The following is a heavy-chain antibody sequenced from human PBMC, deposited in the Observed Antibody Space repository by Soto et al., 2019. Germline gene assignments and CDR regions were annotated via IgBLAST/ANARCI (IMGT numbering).Heavy chain of an antibody. CDR3: ANLGVTTGH. D-gene: IGHD4-4*01. Sequence: PGGPLGPSCPASGLPFSSYAMGWVRQAPGKGLEWASAISGSGGSTYYADSVKGRFTISRDNSKNTLYLQMNSLRAEDTAVYYCANLGVTTGHWGQGTLVTVSS. J-gene: IGHJ4*02. CDR2: ISGSGGST. V-gene: IGHV3-23*01. CDR1: GLPFSSYA.